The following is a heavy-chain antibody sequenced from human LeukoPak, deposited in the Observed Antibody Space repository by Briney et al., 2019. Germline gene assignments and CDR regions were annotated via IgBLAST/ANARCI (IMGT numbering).Heavy chain of an antibody. CDR3: ARNSSDWYGYMDV. CDR2: ISTYNGYA. J-gene: IGHJ6*04. Sequence: ASVKVSCKASGYTFTSNGISWVRQAPGQGLEWMGWISTYNGYANYAQKLQGRVTMTTETSTSTAYMELGSLRPDDTAVYYCARNSSDWYGYMDVWGKGTTVTVSS. CDR1: GYTFTSNG. V-gene: IGHV1-18*01. D-gene: IGHD6-19*01.